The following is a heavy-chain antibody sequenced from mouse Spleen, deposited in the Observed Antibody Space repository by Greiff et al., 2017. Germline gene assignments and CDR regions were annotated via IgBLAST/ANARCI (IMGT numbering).Heavy chain of an antibody. J-gene: IGHJ2*01. V-gene: IGHV3-6*01. Sequence: DVKLQESGPGLVKPSQSLSLTCSVTGYSITSGYYWNWIRQFPGNKLEWMGYISYDGSNNYNPSLKNRISITRDTSKNQFFLKLNSVTTEDTATYYCARDRGWFYFDYWGQGTTLTVSS. D-gene: IGHD3-3*01. CDR3: ARDRGWFYFDY. CDR2: ISYDGSN. CDR1: GYSITSGYY.